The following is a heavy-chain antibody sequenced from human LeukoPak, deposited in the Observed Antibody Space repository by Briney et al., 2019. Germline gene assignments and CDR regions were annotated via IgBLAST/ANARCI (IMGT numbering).Heavy chain of an antibody. D-gene: IGHD2-21*01. CDR2: IYSGGST. CDR3: ARDSPDSEGLGDV. Sequence: GGSLRLSCAASGFTVSSNYMSWVRQAPGKGLEWVSVIYSGGSTYYADSVKGRFTISRDNSKNTLYLQMNSLRAEDTAVYYCARDSPDSEGLGDVWGKGTTVTVSS. V-gene: IGHV3-53*01. CDR1: GFTVSSNY. J-gene: IGHJ6*04.